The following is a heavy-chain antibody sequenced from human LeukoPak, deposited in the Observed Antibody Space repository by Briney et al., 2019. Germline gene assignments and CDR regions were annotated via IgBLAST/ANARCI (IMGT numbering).Heavy chain of an antibody. D-gene: IGHD1-26*01. CDR1: GFTFSSYS. J-gene: IGHJ3*02. CDR2: ISSSSYI. Sequence: SGGSLRLSCAASGFTFSSYSMNWVRQAPGKGLEWVSSISSSSYIYYADSVNYADSVKGRFTASRDNAKNTLYLQMNSLRAEDTAVYYCARVIGWDEPFDIWGQGTMVTVSS. V-gene: IGHV3-21*06. CDR3: ARVIGWDEPFDI.